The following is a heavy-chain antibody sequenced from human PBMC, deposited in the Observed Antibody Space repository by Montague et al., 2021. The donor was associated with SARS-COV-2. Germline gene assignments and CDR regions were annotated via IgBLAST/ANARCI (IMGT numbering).Heavy chain of an antibody. J-gene: IGHJ6*02. CDR2: IYYSGST. CDR3: AREKRYYCSSTSCYDNYYVFYGLDV. Sequence: TLSLTCTVSGVSISSGGYYWSWIRQHPGKGLEWIGYIYYSGSTYYNPSLKSRVTMSVDTSKNQFSLKLSSVTAADTAVYYCAREKRYYCSSTSCYDNYYVFYGLDVWGQGTTVTVSS. V-gene: IGHV4-31*03. D-gene: IGHD2-2*01. CDR1: GVSISSGGYY.